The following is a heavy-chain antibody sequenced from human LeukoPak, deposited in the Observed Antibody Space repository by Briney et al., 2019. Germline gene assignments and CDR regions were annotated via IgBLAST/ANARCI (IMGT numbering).Heavy chain of an antibody. CDR3: ARDTFDDSSGYYPL. CDR1: GGTFTSYA. D-gene: IGHD3-22*01. Sequence: SVKVSCKASGGTFTSYAISWVRQAPGQGLEWMGGIIPIFGTANYAQKFQGRVTITADESTSTAYMELSSLRSEDTAVYYCARDTFDDSSGYYPLWGQGTLVTVSS. V-gene: IGHV1-69*01. J-gene: IGHJ4*02. CDR2: IIPIFGTA.